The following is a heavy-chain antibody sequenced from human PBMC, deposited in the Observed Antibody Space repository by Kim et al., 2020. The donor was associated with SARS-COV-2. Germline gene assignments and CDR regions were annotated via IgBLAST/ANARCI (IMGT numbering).Heavy chain of an antibody. J-gene: IGHJ5*02. V-gene: IGHV4-59*11. CDR1: GGSISSHY. CDR3: ARAIAENWFDP. Sequence: SETLSLTCIVSGGSISSHYWSWIRMPPGKGLEWIGNIYNSGSTNYNPSLKSRVTISVDTSKNQFSLKLSSVTAADTAVYYCARAIAENWFDPWGQGTLVTVSS. D-gene: IGHD2-2*02. CDR2: IYNSGST.